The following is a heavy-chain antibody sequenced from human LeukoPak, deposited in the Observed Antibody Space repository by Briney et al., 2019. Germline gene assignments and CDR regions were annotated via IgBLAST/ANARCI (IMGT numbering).Heavy chain of an antibody. CDR1: GFTFSS. CDR3: ARFWGTMVRGVDYYYMDV. CDR2: MRYDGSHK. V-gene: IGHV3-30*02. J-gene: IGHJ6*03. Sequence: GGSLRLSCAASGFTFSSGLTFSTYGMYMRYDGSHKDYADSVKGRFTVSGGNSKNTLYLQMNSLRAEDTAVYYCARFWGTMVRGVDYYYMDVWGKGTTVTVSS. D-gene: IGHD3-10*01.